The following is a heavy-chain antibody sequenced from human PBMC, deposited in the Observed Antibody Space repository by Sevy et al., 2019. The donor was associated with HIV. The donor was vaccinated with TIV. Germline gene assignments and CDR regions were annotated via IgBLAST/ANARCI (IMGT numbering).Heavy chain of an antibody. D-gene: IGHD1-26*01. J-gene: IGHJ4*02. Sequence: ETLSLTCTVSGGSITSLYWNWIRQPPGKGLEWIANIYYNGHINYNPSLKSRVTLSLDTSKNQFSLRLSSVTTADTAMYYCAGENAWGRGYSWGQGTLVTVS. CDR3: AGENAWGRGYS. V-gene: IGHV4-59*08. CDR1: GGSITSLY. CDR2: IYYNGHI.